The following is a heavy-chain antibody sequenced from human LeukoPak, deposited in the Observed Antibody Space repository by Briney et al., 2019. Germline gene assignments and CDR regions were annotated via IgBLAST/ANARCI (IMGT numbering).Heavy chain of an antibody. D-gene: IGHD3-22*01. V-gene: IGHV3-7*01. CDR3: ARDRDSSGYYYGFDY. Sequence: PGGSLRLSCAASGFTFSSYWMSWVRQAPGKGLEWVANIKQDGSEKYYVDSVKGRFTISRDNAKNSLYLQMNSLRAEDTAVYYCARDRDSSGYYYGFDYWGQGTLVTVSS. CDR1: GFTFSSYW. CDR2: IKQDGSEK. J-gene: IGHJ4*02.